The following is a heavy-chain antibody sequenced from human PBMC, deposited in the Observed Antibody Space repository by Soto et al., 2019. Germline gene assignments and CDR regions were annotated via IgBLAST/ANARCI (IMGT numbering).Heavy chain of an antibody. J-gene: IGHJ4*02. D-gene: IGHD1-26*01. CDR1: GFSFSTYN. CDR2: INGRSNYK. CDR3: VREDGLVGSNSAFDY. V-gene: IGHV3-21*02. Sequence: EVQVVESGGGLVKPGGSLRRSCATSGFSFSTYNMNWVRQAPGKGLEWVSSINGRSNYKYYTDSVKGRFAISSDNPKNSLFLQMDSLRVEATVVYFCVREDGLVGSNSAFDYWGQGTLFTVSS.